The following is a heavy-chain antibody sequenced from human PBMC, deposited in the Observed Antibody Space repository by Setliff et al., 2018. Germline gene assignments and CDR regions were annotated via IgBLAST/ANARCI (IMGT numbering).Heavy chain of an antibody. V-gene: IGHV3-7*03. D-gene: IGHD6-13*01. CDR3: ATWAPIAAAGFDY. CDR1: GFTFSSYW. J-gene: IGHJ4*02. CDR2: IKQDGSER. Sequence: LRLSCAASGFTFSSYWMSWVRQAPGKGLEWVANIKQDGSERYYVDSVKGRFTISRDNAKNSLHLQMNSLRVEDTAVYYCATWAPIAAAGFDYWGQGTLVTVSS.